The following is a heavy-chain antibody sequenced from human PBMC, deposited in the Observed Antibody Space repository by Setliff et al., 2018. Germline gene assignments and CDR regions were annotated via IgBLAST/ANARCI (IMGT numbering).Heavy chain of an antibody. CDR3: ARTTHYDFWSGYLY. Sequence: TSETLSLTCSVYGESFSNNYWSWIRQTPGKGLEWIGESNHGGSTSYHPSLKSRLTMSVDTSKNQFSLKLTSVTAADTAVYFCARTTHYDFWSGYLYWGQGTLVTVSS. CDR1: GESFSNNY. CDR2: SNHGGST. V-gene: IGHV4-34*01. D-gene: IGHD3-3*01. J-gene: IGHJ4*02.